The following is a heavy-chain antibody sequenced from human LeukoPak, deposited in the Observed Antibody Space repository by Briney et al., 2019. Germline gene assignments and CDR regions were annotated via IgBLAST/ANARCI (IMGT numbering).Heavy chain of an antibody. V-gene: IGHV1-69*01. CDR3: ARDKRSTVTTVYYGMDV. J-gene: IGHJ6*02. CDR1: GGTFSSYA. Sequence: GASEKVSCKASGGTFSSYAISWVRQAPGQGLEWMGGIIPIFGTANYAQKFQGRVTITADESTSTAYMELSSLRSEDTAVYYCARDKRSTVTTVYYGMDVWGQGTTVTVSS. D-gene: IGHD4-17*01. CDR2: IIPIFGTA.